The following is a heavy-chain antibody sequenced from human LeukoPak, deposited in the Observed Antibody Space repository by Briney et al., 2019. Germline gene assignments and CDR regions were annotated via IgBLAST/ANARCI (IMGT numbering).Heavy chain of an antibody. Sequence: PSETLSLTCTVSGGSISSSSYYWGWIRQPPGKGLEWIGSIYYSGSTYYNPSLKSRVTISVDMSKNQFSLKLSSVTAADTAVYYCARFGVRGVNNNWFDPWGQGTLVTVSS. CDR3: ARFGVRGVNNNWFDP. J-gene: IGHJ5*02. D-gene: IGHD3-10*01. V-gene: IGHV4-39*01. CDR1: GGSISSSSYY. CDR2: IYYSGST.